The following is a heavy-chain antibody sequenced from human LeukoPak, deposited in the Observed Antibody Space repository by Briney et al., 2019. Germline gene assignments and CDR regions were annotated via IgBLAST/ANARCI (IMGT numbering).Heavy chain of an antibody. V-gene: IGHV3-21*04. CDR3: ARDRLDCSGGSCYSGHYYYYMDV. CDR2: ISSSSSYI. CDR1: GFTFSSYS. D-gene: IGHD2-15*01. Sequence: GGSLRLSCAASGFTFSSYSMNWVRQAPGKGLEWVSSISSSSSYIYYADSVKGRFTISRDNSKNTLYLQMNSLRAEDTAVYYCARDRLDCSGGSCYSGHYYYYMDVWGKGTTVTISS. J-gene: IGHJ6*03.